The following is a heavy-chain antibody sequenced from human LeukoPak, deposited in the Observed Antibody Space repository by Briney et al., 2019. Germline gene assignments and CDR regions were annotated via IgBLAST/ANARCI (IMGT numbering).Heavy chain of an antibody. CDR2: ISYEGSNK. CDR3: AKHRMAEYTYGSYYFDY. J-gene: IGHJ4*02. D-gene: IGHD5-18*01. V-gene: IGHV3-30*18. CDR1: GFTFSNYG. Sequence: GRSLRLSCAASGFTFSNYGMHRVRQAPGKGLEWVAVISYEGSNKYYADSLKGRFTISRDNSKNTLYLQMNSLRAEDTAVYYCAKHRMAEYTYGSYYFDYWGQGTLVTVSS.